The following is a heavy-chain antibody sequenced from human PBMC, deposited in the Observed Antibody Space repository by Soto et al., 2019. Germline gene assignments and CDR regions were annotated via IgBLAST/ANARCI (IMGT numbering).Heavy chain of an antibody. Sequence: QVQLVQSGAEVKKPGASVTVSCKASGYTFTSYYIHWVRQAPGQGLEWIGIINPSGGSTSYAQKFLGRVTMTRDTSTSTVYMEVSGLRSEDTAVYYCARDQEPSTLYYDYYYMDVWGKGTTVTVSS. CDR3: ARDQEPSTLYYDYYYMDV. CDR2: INPSGGST. CDR1: GYTFTSYY. J-gene: IGHJ6*03. V-gene: IGHV1-46*03.